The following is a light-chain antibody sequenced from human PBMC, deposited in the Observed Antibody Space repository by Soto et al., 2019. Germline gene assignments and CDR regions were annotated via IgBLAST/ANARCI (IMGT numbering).Light chain of an antibody. CDR1: SSNIGSNY. CDR3: AAWDDSLSAFYV. J-gene: IGLJ1*01. V-gene: IGLV1-47*01. Sequence: SVLTQPPSASGTAGQRVTISCSGSSSNIGSNYVYWYQQLPGTAPKLLIYRNNQRPSGVPDRFSGSKSGTSASLAISGHGSEDEADYYCAAWDDSLSAFYVFGTGTKVTVL. CDR2: RNN.